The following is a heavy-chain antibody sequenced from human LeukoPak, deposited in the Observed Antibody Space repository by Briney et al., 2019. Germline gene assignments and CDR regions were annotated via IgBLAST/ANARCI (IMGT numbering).Heavy chain of an antibody. CDR3: ASSGRGYNYGRDAFDI. D-gene: IGHD5-18*01. J-gene: IGHJ3*02. CDR2: IYPGDSDT. V-gene: IGHV5-51*01. CDR1: GYSFSSYW. Sequence: GESLKISCKGSGYSFSSYWIGWVRQMPRKGLEWMGIIYPGDSDTRYSPSFQSQVTISVDKSISTAYLQWSSLKASDTAMYYCASSGRGYNYGRDAFDIWGQGTMVTVSS.